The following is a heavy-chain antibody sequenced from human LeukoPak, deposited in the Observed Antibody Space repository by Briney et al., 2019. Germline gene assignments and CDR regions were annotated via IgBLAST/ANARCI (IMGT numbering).Heavy chain of an antibody. D-gene: IGHD3-3*01. CDR2: IYDSGST. Sequence: PSETLSLTCTVSDGSISGDYWSWIRQPPGKGLEWIGYIYDSGSTNYNPSLKSRVTISVDTSKNQFSLKLSSETAADTAVYYCARQISRFLGWSAPFYMDVWGKGTTVTVSS. J-gene: IGHJ6*03. CDR1: DGSISGDY. V-gene: IGHV4-59*01. CDR3: ARQISRFLGWSAPFYMDV.